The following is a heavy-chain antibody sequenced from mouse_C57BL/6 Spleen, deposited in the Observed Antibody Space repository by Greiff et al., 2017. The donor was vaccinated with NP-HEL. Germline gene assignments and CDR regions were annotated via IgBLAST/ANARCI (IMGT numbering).Heavy chain of an antibody. CDR1: GFIIKDDY. CDR3: TNSNLYYFDY. CDR2: IDPENGDT. J-gene: IGHJ2*01. V-gene: IGHV14-4*01. D-gene: IGHD2-5*01. Sequence: VQLKESGAELVRPGASVKLSCTASGFIIKDDYMHWVKQRPEQGLEWIGWIDPENGDTEYASKFQGKATITADTSSNTAYLQLSSLTSEDTAVYYCTNSNLYYFDYWGQGTTLTVSS.